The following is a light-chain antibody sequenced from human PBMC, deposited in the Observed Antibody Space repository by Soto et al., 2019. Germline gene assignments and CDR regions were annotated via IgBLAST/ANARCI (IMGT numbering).Light chain of an antibody. J-gene: IGKJ1*01. CDR1: QGILNY. V-gene: IGKV1-27*01. CDR3: QKYDSAPWT. Sequence: DIPMIQSPSSLSASVGDRVTITCRASQGILNYLAWYQQKPGQVPELLIQAASTLQSGVPSRFSGSGSGTEFTLTINSLQPEDVATYYCQKYDSAPWTFGQGTKVEIK. CDR2: AAS.